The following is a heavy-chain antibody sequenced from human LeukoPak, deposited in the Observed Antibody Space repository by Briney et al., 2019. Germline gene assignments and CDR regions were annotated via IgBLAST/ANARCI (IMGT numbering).Heavy chain of an antibody. CDR3: VREARGYHYTYFDY. D-gene: IGHD5-18*01. Sequence: GGSLRLSCTASGFTLGSHDMHWVRQIPGQGLEGVAAVSSGFHAFFADSVQGRFTVSREDARNSLYLQMNSLRAGDTAVYYCVREARGYHYTYFDYWGQGTLVTVSS. J-gene: IGHJ4*02. CDR2: VSSGFHA. V-gene: IGHV3-13*01. CDR1: GFTLGSHD.